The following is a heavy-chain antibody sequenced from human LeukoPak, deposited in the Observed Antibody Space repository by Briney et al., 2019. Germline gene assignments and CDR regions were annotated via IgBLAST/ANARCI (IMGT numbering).Heavy chain of an antibody. V-gene: IGHV1-2*02. J-gene: IGHJ6*03. D-gene: IGHD1-26*01. CDR2: INPNSGGT. Sequence: GASVKVSCKASGYTFTGYYMHWVRQAPGQGLERMGWINPNSGGTNYAQKFQGRVTMTRDTSISTAYMELSRLRSDDTAVYYCARVGSGSYFYYYYYMNVWGKGTTVTVSS. CDR3: ARVGSGSYFYYYYYMNV. CDR1: GYTFTGYY.